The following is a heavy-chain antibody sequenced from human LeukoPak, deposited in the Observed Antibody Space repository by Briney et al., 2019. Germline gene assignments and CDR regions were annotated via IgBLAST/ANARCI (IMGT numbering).Heavy chain of an antibody. J-gene: IGHJ4*02. Sequence: GGSLRLSCAASGITFSRYVMSWVRPAPGKGLEWVSLISGSGGNTYYADSVKGRFTISRDNPKNTLYLQMNSLRAEDTAVYYCAKDPTDSSGYYLYYFDFWGQGTLVTVSS. CDR2: ISGSGGNT. CDR3: AKDPTDSSGYYLYYFDF. CDR1: GITFSRYV. D-gene: IGHD3-22*01. V-gene: IGHV3-23*01.